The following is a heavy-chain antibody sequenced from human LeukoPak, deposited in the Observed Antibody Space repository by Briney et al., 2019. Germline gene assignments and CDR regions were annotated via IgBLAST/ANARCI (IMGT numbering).Heavy chain of an antibody. J-gene: IGHJ4*02. D-gene: IGHD6-6*01. CDR2: IYYSGST. CDR1: GGSISSYY. CDR3: AAERIAARPYYFDY. Sequence: SETLSLTCTVSGGSISSYYWSWIRQPPGKGLEWIGYIYYSGSTNYNPSLKSRVTISVDTSKNQFSLKLSSVTAADTAVYYCAAERIAARPYYFDYWGQGTLVTVSS. V-gene: IGHV4-59*01.